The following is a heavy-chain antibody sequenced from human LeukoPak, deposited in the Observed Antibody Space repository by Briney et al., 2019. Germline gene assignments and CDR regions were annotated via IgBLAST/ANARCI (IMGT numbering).Heavy chain of an antibody. CDR1: GYTFTGYY. CDR3: ARGGYYDSSGFDN. V-gene: IGHV1-2*02. J-gene: IGHJ4*02. Sequence: GASVKVSCKASGYTFTGYYLHWVRQAPGQGLEWMGCINPNSGGTKYGQKFQGRVTMTRDTSISTAHMELTGVGSDDTAVYYCARGGYYDSSGFDNWGQGTLVTVSS. CDR2: INPNSGGT. D-gene: IGHD3-22*01.